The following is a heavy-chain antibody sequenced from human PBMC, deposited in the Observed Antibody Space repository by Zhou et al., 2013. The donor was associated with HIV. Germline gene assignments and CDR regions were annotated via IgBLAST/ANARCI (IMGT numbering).Heavy chain of an antibody. V-gene: IGHV1-18*01. D-gene: IGHD1-1*01. J-gene: IGHJ6*03. CDR1: GYTLTDFG. Sequence: QLVQSGREVKRPGASVKVSCKASGYTLTDFGISWVRQAPGQGLEWVGWKSSFRGYTNYAQRFQGRVTVTTDTSTGTAYMELRNLRSDDTAVYYCARALSTRWNAGGYYYMDVWGRGTTVTVSS. CDR3: ARALSTRWNAGGYYYMDV. CDR2: KSSFRGYT.